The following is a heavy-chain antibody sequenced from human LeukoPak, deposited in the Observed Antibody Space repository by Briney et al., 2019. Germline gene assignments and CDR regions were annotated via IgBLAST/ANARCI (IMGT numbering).Heavy chain of an antibody. CDR2: IKQDGSEK. Sequence: PGGSLRLSCAASGFTFSSYWMSWVRQAPGKGLEWVANIKQDGSEKYYVDSVKGRFTISRDNAKNSLYLQMNSLRAEDTAVYYCAKGVDSSGYISSPFDYWGQGTLVTVSS. CDR3: AKGVDSSGYISSPFDY. CDR1: GFTFSSYW. V-gene: IGHV3-7*01. D-gene: IGHD3-22*01. J-gene: IGHJ4*02.